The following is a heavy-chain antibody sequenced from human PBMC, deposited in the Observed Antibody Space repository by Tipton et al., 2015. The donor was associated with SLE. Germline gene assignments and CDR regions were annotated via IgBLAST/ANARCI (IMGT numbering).Heavy chain of an antibody. D-gene: IGHD3-10*01. CDR2: IHYSGST. V-gene: IGHV4-39*07. Sequence: LRLSCTVSGGSISTTTNYWAWIRQSPGKGLEWIGSIHYSGSTYYNTSLKSRVTISVDRSKNQFSLKLSPVTAADTAVYYCARDGGFMARGLPSWYFDFWGLGTLVTVSS. CDR1: GGSISTTTNY. J-gene: IGHJ2*01. CDR3: ARDGGFMARGLPSWYFDF.